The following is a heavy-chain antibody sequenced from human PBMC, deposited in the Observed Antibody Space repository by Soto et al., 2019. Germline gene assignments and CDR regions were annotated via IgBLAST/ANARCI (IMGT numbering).Heavy chain of an antibody. CDR1: GYTLTSYD. D-gene: IGHD3-3*01. CDR3: ARGQYDFWSVLVDDAFDI. Sequence: ASVKVSCKASGYTLTSYDINWVRQATGQGLEWMGWMNPNSGNTGYAQKFQGRVTMTRNTSISTAYMELSSLRSEDTAAYYCARGQYDFWSVLVDDAFDIWGQGTMVTVSS. V-gene: IGHV1-8*01. CDR2: MNPNSGNT. J-gene: IGHJ3*02.